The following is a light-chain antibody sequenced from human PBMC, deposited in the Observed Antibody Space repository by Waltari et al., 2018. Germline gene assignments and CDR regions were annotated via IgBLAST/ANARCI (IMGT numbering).Light chain of an antibody. J-gene: IGKJ4*01. Sequence: DIQMTQSPSTLSASVGDRVTITCRASQSISSWLAWYQQKPGKAPKPLIYKASSLESGVPSRFSGRGSGTEFTLTISSLQPDDFATYYCQQYNSYLLTFGGGTKVEIK. CDR2: KAS. V-gene: IGKV1-5*03. CDR3: QQYNSYLLT. CDR1: QSISSW.